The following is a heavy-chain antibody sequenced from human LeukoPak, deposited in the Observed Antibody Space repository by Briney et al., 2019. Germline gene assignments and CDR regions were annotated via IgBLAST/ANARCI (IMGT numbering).Heavy chain of an antibody. J-gene: IGHJ4*02. CDR3: ARGSGWFYFDY. CDR1: GFTFSSYW. Sequence: GGSLRLSCSASGFTFSSYWMHWVRQAPGKGLVWVSRINSDGSSTSYADSVKGRFTISRDNAKNTLYLQMNSLRAEDTAVYYCARGSGWFYFDYWGQGTLVTVSS. V-gene: IGHV3-74*01. CDR2: INSDGSST. D-gene: IGHD6-19*01.